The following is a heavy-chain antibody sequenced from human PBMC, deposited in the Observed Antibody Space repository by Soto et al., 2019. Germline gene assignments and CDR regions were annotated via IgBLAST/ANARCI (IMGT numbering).Heavy chain of an antibody. CDR2: ISAYNGNT. D-gene: IGHD2-15*01. Sequence: ASVKVSCKASGYTFTSYGISWVRQAPGQGLEWMGWISAYNGNTNYAQKLQGRVTMTTDTSTSTAYMELRSLRSDDTAVYYCARDRSPAPEPGLDYWGQGTLVTVSS. V-gene: IGHV1-18*01. CDR3: ARDRSPAPEPGLDY. CDR1: GYTFTSYG. J-gene: IGHJ4*02.